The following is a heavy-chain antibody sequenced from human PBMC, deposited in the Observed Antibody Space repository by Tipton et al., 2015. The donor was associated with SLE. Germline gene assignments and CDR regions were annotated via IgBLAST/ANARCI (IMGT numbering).Heavy chain of an antibody. D-gene: IGHD6-13*01. CDR2: IYTSGST. J-gene: IGHJ3*02. V-gene: IGHV4-61*02. Sequence: TLSLTCTVSGGSISSGSYYWSWIRQPAGKGLEWIGRIYTSGSTNYNPSLKSRVTISVDTSKNQFSLKLSSVTAADTAVYYCARGPGPIAPGRAFDIWGQGTMVTVSS. CDR3: ARGPGPIAPGRAFDI. CDR1: GGSISSGSYY.